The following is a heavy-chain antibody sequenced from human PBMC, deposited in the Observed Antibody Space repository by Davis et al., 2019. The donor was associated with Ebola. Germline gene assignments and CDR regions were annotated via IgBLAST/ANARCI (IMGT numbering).Heavy chain of an antibody. Sequence: GESLKISYQDSGNSFNTHWIGWVRQMPGKGLEWMGIIYTGDSDTRYSPSFQGQVTISADKSISTAYLQWSSLKASDTAMYYCARRGSAPRAGDYYGMDVWGQGTTVTVSS. J-gene: IGHJ6*02. CDR3: ARRGSAPRAGDYYGMDV. CDR2: IYTGDSDT. CDR1: GNSFNTHW. V-gene: IGHV5-51*01. D-gene: IGHD6-25*01.